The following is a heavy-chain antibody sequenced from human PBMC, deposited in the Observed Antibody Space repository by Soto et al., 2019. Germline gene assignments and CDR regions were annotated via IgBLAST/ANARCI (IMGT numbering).Heavy chain of an antibody. D-gene: IGHD2-2*01. CDR1: GFTVSSNY. J-gene: IGHJ4*02. CDR3: ARNYSSYAPFDW. Sequence: GGSLRLSCAASGFTVSSNYMSWVRQAPGKGLEWVSVIYSSSTIYYADSVKGRFTISRDNAKNSLYLQMNSLRAEDTAVYYCARNYSSYAPFDWGGQETLVTVSS. CDR2: IYSSSTI. V-gene: IGHV3-66*01.